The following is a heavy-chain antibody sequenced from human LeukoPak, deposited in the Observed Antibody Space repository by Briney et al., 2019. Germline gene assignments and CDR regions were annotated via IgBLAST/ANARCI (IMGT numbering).Heavy chain of an antibody. Sequence: PGGSLRLSCAASGFTFDDYGMSWVRQAPGKGLEWVSGINWNGGSTGYADSVKGRFTISRDNAKNSLYLQMNSLRAEDTAVYYCASSDYYGSGSIYYFDYWGQGTLVTVSS. V-gene: IGHV3-20*04. CDR2: INWNGGST. CDR1: GFTFDDYG. D-gene: IGHD3-10*01. J-gene: IGHJ4*02. CDR3: ASSDYYGSGSIYYFDY.